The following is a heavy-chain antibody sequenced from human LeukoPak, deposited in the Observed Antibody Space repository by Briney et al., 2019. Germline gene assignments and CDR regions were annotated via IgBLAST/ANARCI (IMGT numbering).Heavy chain of an antibody. J-gene: IGHJ4*02. V-gene: IGHV1-2*02. CDR3: ARDHDRVKYQHDY. CDR2: INPNSGGT. D-gene: IGHD2-2*01. Sequence: ASVNVSCKASGYTFTGYYMHWVRQAPGQGLEWMGWINPNSGGTNYAQKFQGRVTMTRDTSISTAYMELSRLRSDDTAVYYCARDHDRVKYQHDYWGQGTLVTVSS. CDR1: GYTFTGYY.